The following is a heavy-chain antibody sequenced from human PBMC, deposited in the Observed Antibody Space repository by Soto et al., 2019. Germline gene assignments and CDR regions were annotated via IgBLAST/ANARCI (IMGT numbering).Heavy chain of an antibody. J-gene: IGHJ4*02. CDR1: GDSIISIYH. CDR3: ARAPKVSGSSQTRPDF. D-gene: IGHD6-6*01. Sequence: SETLSLTCAVSGDSIISIYHWAWIRQPPGRSLEWFASIFHTGTTYYTPSLKRRVTISVDTSKNQFSLNLASVSAADTALYYCARAPKVSGSSQTRPDFWGQGTLVTVSS. V-gene: IGHV4-38-2*01. CDR2: IFHTGTT.